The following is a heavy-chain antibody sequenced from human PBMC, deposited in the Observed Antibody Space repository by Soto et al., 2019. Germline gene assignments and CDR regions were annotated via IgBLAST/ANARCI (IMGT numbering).Heavy chain of an antibody. J-gene: IGHJ4*02. V-gene: IGHV4-30-4*01. CDR3: DRGRQRFDD. Sequence: QVQLQESGPGLVKPSQTLSLTCSVSGGFISRGDQSWTWIRQPPGKGLEWIGSIDYSGSPYYIPSLKSRVTMSVDTSKNQSALKLTAVTSANTAVYFCDRGRQRFDDWGRGTLVTVSP. CDR1: GGFISRGDQS. CDR2: IDYSGSP.